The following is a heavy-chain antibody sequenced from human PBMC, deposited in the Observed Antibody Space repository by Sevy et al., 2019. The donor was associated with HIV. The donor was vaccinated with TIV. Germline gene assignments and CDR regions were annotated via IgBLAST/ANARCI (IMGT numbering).Heavy chain of an antibody. CDR1: GFTFRNYW. CDR3: ARAGIGDFWSGYYGIDH. V-gene: IGHV3-74*01. CDR2: IYTDGSSS. D-gene: IGHD3-3*01. J-gene: IGHJ4*02. Sequence: GRSLRLSCAASGFTFRNYWMHWVRQAPGKGLVSVSYIYTDGSSSYYADYVKGRFTISRDNAQNKLYLQMNRLRAEDTAVYYCARAGIGDFWSGYYGIDHWGQGTLVTV.